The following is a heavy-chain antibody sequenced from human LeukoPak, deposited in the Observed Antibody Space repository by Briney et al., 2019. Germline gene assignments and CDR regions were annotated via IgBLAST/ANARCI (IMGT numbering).Heavy chain of an antibody. V-gene: IGHV1-8*01. CDR3: ARDMVHSGYFQY. Sequence: GASVKVSCKASGYTFTSYDINWVRQATGQGLEWMGWMNPNSGNTGYAQKFQGRVTMTRDMSTGTVYMELSSLRSEDTAVYYCARDMVHSGYFQYWGQGTLVIVSS. J-gene: IGHJ1*01. CDR2: MNPNSGNT. D-gene: IGHD1-26*01. CDR1: GYTFTSYD.